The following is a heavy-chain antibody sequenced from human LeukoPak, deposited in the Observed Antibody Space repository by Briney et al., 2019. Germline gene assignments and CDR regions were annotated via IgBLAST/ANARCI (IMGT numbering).Heavy chain of an antibody. CDR1: GFTFDDYA. V-gene: IGHV3-9*03. CDR2: ISWNSDSI. CDR3: AKGGGSTLIAVAGRSFDY. D-gene: IGHD6-19*01. J-gene: IGHJ4*02. Sequence: PGSSLRLSCAASGFTFDDYAMHWVRQAPGKGVEWVSCISWNSDSIGYADSVKGRFTISRDNAKISLYLQMNSLRAEDMALYYCAKGGGSTLIAVAGRSFDYWGQGTLVTVSS.